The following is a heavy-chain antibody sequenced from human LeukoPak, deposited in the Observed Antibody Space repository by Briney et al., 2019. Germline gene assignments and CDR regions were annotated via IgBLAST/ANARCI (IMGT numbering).Heavy chain of an antibody. Sequence: ASVKVSCKASGYTFTGYYIHWVRQSPGQGLEWMGWINTNSGGTNHAQKFQGRVTMTRDTSISTAYMELSRLRSDDTAVDYCARDRLRLGYERTNWFDPWGQGTLVTVSS. D-gene: IGHD2-15*01. CDR3: ARDRLRLGYERTNWFDP. J-gene: IGHJ5*02. V-gene: IGHV1-2*02. CDR2: INTNSGGT. CDR1: GYTFTGYY.